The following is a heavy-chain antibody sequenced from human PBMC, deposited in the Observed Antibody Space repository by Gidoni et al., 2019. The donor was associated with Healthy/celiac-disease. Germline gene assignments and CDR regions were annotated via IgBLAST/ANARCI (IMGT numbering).Heavy chain of an antibody. V-gene: IGHV6-1*01. CDR1: GASVSSNSSA. CDR2: TYYRSKWYN. Sequence: QVQLQQSGPGLVKPSQTLSLTCAISGASVSSNSSAWNWIRQSPSRGLEWLGRTYYRSKWYNDYAVSVKSRITINPDTSKNQFSLQLNSVTPEDTAVYYCARGNDHQYSSSSGLGYYYYYMDVWGKGTTVTVSS. CDR3: ARGNDHQYSSSSGLGYYYYYMDV. J-gene: IGHJ6*03. D-gene: IGHD6-6*01.